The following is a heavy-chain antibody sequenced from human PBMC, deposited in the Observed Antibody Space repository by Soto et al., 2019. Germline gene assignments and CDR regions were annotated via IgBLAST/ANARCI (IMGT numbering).Heavy chain of an antibody. CDR3: AKTLNWFDP. V-gene: IGHV4-59*01. CDR2: IYYSGST. J-gene: IGHJ5*02. Sequence: QVQLQESGPGLVKPSETLSLTCTVSGGSISSYYWSWIRQPPGKGLEWIGYIYYSGSTNYHPSLKSRVTISVDTSKNQFSLKLSSVTAADTAVYYCAKTLNWFDPWGQGTLVTVSS. CDR1: GGSISSYY.